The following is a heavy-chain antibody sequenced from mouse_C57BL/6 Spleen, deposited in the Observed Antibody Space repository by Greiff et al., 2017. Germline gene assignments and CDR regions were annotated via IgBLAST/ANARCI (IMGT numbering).Heavy chain of an antibody. V-gene: IGHV1-39*01. CDR2: INPNYGTT. Sequence: EVQLQQSGPELVKPGASVKISCKASGYSFTDYNMNWVKQSNGKSLEWIGVINPNYGTTSYNQKFKGKATLTVDQSSSTAYMQLNSLTSEDAAVYYCASAGYGNDEDYFDYWGQGTTLTVSS. J-gene: IGHJ2*01. CDR1: GYSFTDYN. D-gene: IGHD2-10*02. CDR3: ASAGYGNDEDYFDY.